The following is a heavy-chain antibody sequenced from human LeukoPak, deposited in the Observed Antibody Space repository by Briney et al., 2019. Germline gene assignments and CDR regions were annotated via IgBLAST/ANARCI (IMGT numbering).Heavy chain of an antibody. CDR2: ISYDGSNK. V-gene: IGHV3-30*03. Sequence: GGSLRLSCAASGFTFSSYGMHWVRQAPGKGPEWVAVISYDGSNKYYADSVKGRFTISRDNSKNTLYLQMNSLRAEDTAVYYCARQVVPAAPYAFDIWGQGTMATVSS. CDR1: GFTFSSYG. J-gene: IGHJ3*02. D-gene: IGHD2-2*01. CDR3: ARQVVPAAPYAFDI.